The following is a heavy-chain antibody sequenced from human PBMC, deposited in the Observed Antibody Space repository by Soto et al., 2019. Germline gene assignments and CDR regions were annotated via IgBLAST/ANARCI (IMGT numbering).Heavy chain of an antibody. CDR3: ASGYCSGGSSFRSYYYGMDV. J-gene: IGHJ6*02. Sequence: QVQLVQSGAEVKKPGSSVKVSCKASGGTFSSYAISWVRQAPGQGLEWMGGIIPIFGTANYAQKFQGRVTITADESASTAYMELSSLRSEDTAVYYCASGYCSGGSSFRSYYYGMDVWGQGTTVTVSS. D-gene: IGHD2-15*01. CDR2: IIPIFGTA. V-gene: IGHV1-69*12. CDR1: GGTFSSYA.